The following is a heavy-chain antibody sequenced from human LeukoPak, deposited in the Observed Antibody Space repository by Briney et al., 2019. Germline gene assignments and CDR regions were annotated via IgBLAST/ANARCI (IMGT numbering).Heavy chain of an antibody. Sequence: SQTLSLTCTVSGGSISSGGYYWSWIRQPPGKGLEWIGYIYHSGSTYYNPSLKSRVTISVDRSKNQFSLKLSSVTAADTAVYYCARDPRDYYDSSGYDGGDYWGQGTLVTVSS. CDR3: ARDPRDYYDSSGYDGGDY. D-gene: IGHD3-22*01. V-gene: IGHV4-30-2*01. J-gene: IGHJ4*02. CDR1: GGSISSGGYY. CDR2: IYHSGST.